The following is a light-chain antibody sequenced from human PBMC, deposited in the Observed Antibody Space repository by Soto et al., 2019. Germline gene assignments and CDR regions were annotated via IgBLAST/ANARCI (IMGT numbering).Light chain of an antibody. CDR3: QQYNNWPLT. J-gene: IGKJ4*01. CDR2: GAS. Sequence: EIVMTQSKATLSVSQGERATLSCRASQSVSSNLAWYQQKPGQAPRLLIYGASTRATGIPARFSGSGSGTEFTLTISSLQSEDFAFYYCQQYNNWPLTFGGGTKVEIK. V-gene: IGKV3-15*01. CDR1: QSVSSN.